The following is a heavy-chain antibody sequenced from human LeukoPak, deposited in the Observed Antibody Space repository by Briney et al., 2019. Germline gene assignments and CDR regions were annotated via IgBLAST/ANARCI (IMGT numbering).Heavy chain of an antibody. CDR2: ISSSGSTI. CDR1: GFTFSDYY. J-gene: IGHJ3*02. Sequence: GGSLRLSCAASGFTFSDYYMSWIRQAPGKGLEWVSYISSSGSTIYYADSVKGRFTISRDNAKNSLYLQMNSLRAEDTAVYYCARRGARDGYNSRQVGAFDIWGQGTMVTVSS. V-gene: IGHV3-11*01. D-gene: IGHD5-24*01. CDR3: ARRGARDGYNSRQVGAFDI.